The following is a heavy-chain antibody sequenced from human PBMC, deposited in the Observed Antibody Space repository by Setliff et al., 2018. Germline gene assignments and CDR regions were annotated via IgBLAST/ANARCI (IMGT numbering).Heavy chain of an antibody. CDR2: INHIGST. CDR1: GGSFSGYY. V-gene: IGHV4-34*01. D-gene: IGHD2-21*02. Sequence: SETLSLTCAVYGGSFSGYYWSWIRQPPGKRLEWIGEINHIGSTNYNPTLKSRVTISVDTSKNQFYLKLSSVTAADTAVYYCAREGGGNSGGFDYWGQGTLVTVSS. J-gene: IGHJ4*02. CDR3: AREGGGNSGGFDY.